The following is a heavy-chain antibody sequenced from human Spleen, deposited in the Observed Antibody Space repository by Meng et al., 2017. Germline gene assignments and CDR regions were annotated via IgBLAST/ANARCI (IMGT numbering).Heavy chain of an antibody. CDR3: ARGSGDGYSEPFVFYI. CDR1: GGSISRADYY. CDR2: IYYSGST. J-gene: IGHJ3*02. Sequence: SETLSLTCTVSGGSISRADYYWSWIRQHPGKGLEWIGYIYYSGSTYYSPSLQSRVSISVDTSKNQFSLNLNSVTAADTAVYYCARGSGDGYSEPFVFYIWGLGTMVTVSS. V-gene: IGHV4-31*03. D-gene: IGHD5-24*01.